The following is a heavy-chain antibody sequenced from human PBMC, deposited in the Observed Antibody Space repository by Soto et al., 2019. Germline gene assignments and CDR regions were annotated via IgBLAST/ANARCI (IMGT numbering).Heavy chain of an antibody. D-gene: IGHD3-9*01. CDR1: GGSSRSSSYY. CDR2: IYYSGST. CDR3: ASLGYFDWLLLGDYYGMDV. J-gene: IGHJ6*02. Sequence: SETLSLTCTVSGGSSRSSSYYWGWIRQPPGKGLEWIGSIYYSGSTYYNPSLKSRVTISVDTSKNQFSLKLSSVTAADTAVYYCASLGYFDWLLLGDYYGMDVWGQGTTVTVSS. V-gene: IGHV4-39*01.